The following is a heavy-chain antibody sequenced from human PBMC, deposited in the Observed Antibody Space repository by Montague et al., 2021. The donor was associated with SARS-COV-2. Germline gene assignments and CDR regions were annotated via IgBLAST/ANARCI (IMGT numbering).Heavy chain of an antibody. J-gene: IGHJ4*02. Sequence: SLRLSCAASGFPFSSYAMHLVRQAPGKGLVWVAVISYDGSNKYYADSVKGRFTISRDNSKNTLYLQMNSLRAEDTAVYYCARDSDVIGATIGTVGFDYWGQGTLVTVSS. CDR3: ARDSDVIGATIGTVGFDY. D-gene: IGHD5-12*01. CDR2: ISYDGSNK. CDR1: GFPFSSYA. V-gene: IGHV3-30*04.